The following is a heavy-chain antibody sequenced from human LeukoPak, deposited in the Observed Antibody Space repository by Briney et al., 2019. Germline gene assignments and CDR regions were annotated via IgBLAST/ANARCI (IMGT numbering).Heavy chain of an antibody. CDR3: AREVGRSAAL. CDR2: ISGSSRYI. Sequence: GGSLRLSCAASGFXFSSFSIDWVRQAPGKGQEWVSSISGSSRYIYYADSVKGRFTISRDNAKNSLYLQMNSLRADDTAVYYCAREVGRSAALWGQGTLVTVSS. CDR1: GFXFSSFS. V-gene: IGHV3-21*01. J-gene: IGHJ4*02. D-gene: IGHD6-13*01.